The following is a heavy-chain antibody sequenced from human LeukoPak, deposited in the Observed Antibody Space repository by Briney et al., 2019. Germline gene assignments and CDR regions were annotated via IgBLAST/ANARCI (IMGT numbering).Heavy chain of an antibody. CDR3: ARGHPPDYDFWSGHYYFDY. CDR2: ISSSSSYI. J-gene: IGHJ4*02. D-gene: IGHD3-3*01. V-gene: IGHV3-21*01. CDR1: GFTFSTYW. Sequence: GGSLRLSCSASGFTFSTYWMSWVRQAPGKGLEWVSSISSSSSYIYYADSVKGRFTISRDNAKNSLYLQMNSLRAEDTAVYYCARGHPPDYDFWSGHYYFDYWGQGTLVTVSS.